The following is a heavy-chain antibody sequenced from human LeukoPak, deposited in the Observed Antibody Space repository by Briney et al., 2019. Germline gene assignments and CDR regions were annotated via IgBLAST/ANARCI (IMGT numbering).Heavy chain of an antibody. CDR2: ISWNSGSI. V-gene: IGHV3-9*01. CDR1: GFTFDDYA. Sequence: GGSLRLSCAASGFTFDDYAMHWVRQAPGKGLEWVSGISWNSGSIGYADSVKGRFTISRDNSKNTLYLQMNSLRAEDTAVYYCAKGDVEMATIILSFDYWGQGTLVTVSS. J-gene: IGHJ4*02. D-gene: IGHD5-24*01. CDR3: AKGDVEMATIILSFDY.